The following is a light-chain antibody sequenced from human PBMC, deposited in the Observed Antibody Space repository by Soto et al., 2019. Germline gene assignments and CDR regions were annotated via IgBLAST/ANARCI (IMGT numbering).Light chain of an antibody. CDR3: QQYNSYLYT. CDR1: QSISSW. V-gene: IGKV1-5*01. CDR2: DAS. Sequence: DIQMTQSPSTLSASVGDRVTITCRASQSISSWLAWYQQKPGKAPKLLIYDASSLESGVPPRFSGSGSGTEFTLTLSSLQPDEFATYYCQQYNSYLYTFGQGTKLEIK. J-gene: IGKJ2*01.